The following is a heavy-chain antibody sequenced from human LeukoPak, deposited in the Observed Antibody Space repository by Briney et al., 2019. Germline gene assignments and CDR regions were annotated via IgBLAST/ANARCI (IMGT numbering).Heavy chain of an antibody. Sequence: PGGSLRLSCEASEFTFSSYWMHWVRQAPGKGLVWVSRINSDGRTTIYADSVKGRFTISRDNAKNTLYLQMNSLRAEDTAVYYCAREGYYDSSGYSIRFSCWGPGTLVTVSS. J-gene: IGHJ4*02. V-gene: IGHV3-74*01. CDR1: EFTFSSYW. CDR2: INSDGRTT. D-gene: IGHD3-22*01. CDR3: AREGYYDSSGYSIRFSC.